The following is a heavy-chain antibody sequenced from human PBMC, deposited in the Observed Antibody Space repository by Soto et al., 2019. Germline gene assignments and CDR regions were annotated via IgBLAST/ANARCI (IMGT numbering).Heavy chain of an antibody. D-gene: IGHD5-18*01. CDR1: GGSISSSSYY. CDR3: ARLYYGYSYGYGSNWFDP. Sequence: SETLSLTCTVSGGSISSSSYYWGWIRQPPGKGLEWIGSIYYSGSTYYNPSLKSRVTISVDTSKNQFSLKLSSVTAADTAVYYCARLYYGYSYGYGSNWFDPWGQGTLVTVSS. V-gene: IGHV4-39*01. CDR2: IYYSGST. J-gene: IGHJ5*02.